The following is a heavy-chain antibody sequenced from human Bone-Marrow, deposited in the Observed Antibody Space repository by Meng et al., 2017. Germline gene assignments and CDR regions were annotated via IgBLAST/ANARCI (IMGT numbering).Heavy chain of an antibody. Sequence: QVQLVQSGTEVKKPGATVEVSCKASGYTFTSYAMNWVRQAPGQSLEWMGWITPGSGNTKYSQKFQGRVTITRDTSASTAYMELSTLRSEDTAVYYCARDFTSGSSGDPWGQGTLVTVSS. CDR2: ITPGSGNT. CDR3: ARDFTSGSSGDP. D-gene: IGHD6-19*01. CDR1: GYTFTSYA. V-gene: IGHV1-3*01. J-gene: IGHJ5*02.